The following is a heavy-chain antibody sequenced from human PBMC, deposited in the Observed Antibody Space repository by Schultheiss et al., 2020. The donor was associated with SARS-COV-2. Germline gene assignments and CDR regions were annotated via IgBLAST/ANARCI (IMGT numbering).Heavy chain of an antibody. CDR1: GGSFSGYY. CDR3: ARLGYSYGYLDY. D-gene: IGHD5-18*01. CDR2: INHSGST. Sequence: SETLSLTCAVYGGSFSGYYWSWIRQPPGKGLEWIGEINHSGSTNYNPSLKSRVTISVDTSKNQFSLKLSSVTAADTAVYYCARLGYSYGYLDYWGQGTLVTVSS. J-gene: IGHJ4*02. V-gene: IGHV4-34*01.